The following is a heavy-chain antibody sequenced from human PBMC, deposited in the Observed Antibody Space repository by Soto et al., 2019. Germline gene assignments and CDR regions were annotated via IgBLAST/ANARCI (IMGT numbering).Heavy chain of an antibody. CDR1: GFTFSSYS. D-gene: IGHD6-13*01. CDR3: ARTDSSSWYTRAFDI. Sequence: GGSLRLSCAASGFTFSSYSMNWVRQAPGKGLEWVSSISSSSSYIYYADSVKGRFTISRDNAKNSLYLQMNSLRAEDTAVYYCARTDSSSWYTRAFDIWGQGTMVTVSS. J-gene: IGHJ3*02. CDR2: ISSSSSYI. V-gene: IGHV3-21*01.